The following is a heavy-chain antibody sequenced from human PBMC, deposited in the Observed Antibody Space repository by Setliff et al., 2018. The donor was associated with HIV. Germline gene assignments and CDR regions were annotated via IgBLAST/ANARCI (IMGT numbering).Heavy chain of an antibody. D-gene: IGHD3-10*01. Sequence: PGGSLRLSCAASGFTFDDYAVTWVRQAPGKGLDYVSAISGSGTTTYYADSVRGRFTISRDNSTNTVYLQMHSLRAEDTALYYCAKVMTLWLGASDSWGQGTRVTVSS. CDR3: AKVMTLWLGASDS. CDR1: GFTFDDYA. V-gene: IGHV3-23*01. CDR2: ISGSGTTT. J-gene: IGHJ4*02.